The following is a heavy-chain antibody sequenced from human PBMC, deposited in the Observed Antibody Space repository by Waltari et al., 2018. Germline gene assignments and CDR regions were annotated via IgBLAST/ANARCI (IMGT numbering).Heavy chain of an antibody. CDR2: INTNTGNP. D-gene: IGHD1-26*01. CDR3: ARGGGTFSKPQYFDS. Sequence: QVHLVQSGSEMKKPGASVKVSCKASGYIFTTYGINWVRQAPGQGLGWMGWINTNTGNPTYVQGFTGRFVFSLDTSVSTAYLQISSLKAEDSAIYYCARGGGTFSKPQYFDSWGQGTRVTVSS. J-gene: IGHJ4*02. V-gene: IGHV7-4-1*02. CDR1: GYIFTTYG.